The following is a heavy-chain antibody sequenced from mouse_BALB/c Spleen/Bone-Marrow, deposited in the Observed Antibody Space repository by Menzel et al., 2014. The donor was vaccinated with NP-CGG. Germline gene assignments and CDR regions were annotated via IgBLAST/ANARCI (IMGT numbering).Heavy chain of an antibody. J-gene: IGHJ4*01. D-gene: IGHD3-3*01. V-gene: IGHV2-9*02. CDR1: GFSLTSYG. Sequence: QVHVKQSGPGLVAPSQSLSITCTVSGFSLTSYGVHWVRQPPGKGLEWLGVIWAGGSTNYNSALMSRLFISKDNSKSQVFLKMNSLQTDDTAMYYCARGGGRRRDGYAMDYWGQGTSVTVSS. CDR3: ARGGGRRRDGYAMDY. CDR2: IWAGGST.